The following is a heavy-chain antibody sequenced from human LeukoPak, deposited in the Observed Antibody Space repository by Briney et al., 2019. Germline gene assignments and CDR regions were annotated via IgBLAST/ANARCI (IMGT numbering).Heavy chain of an antibody. J-gene: IGHJ4*02. V-gene: IGHV4-59*01. D-gene: IGHD2-21*02. CDR3: AIFTDYYFDY. Sequence: SETLSLTCTVSDGSISSYYWGWIRQPPGKGLEWIGYIYYSGNTNSNPSLKSRVTISVDTSKNQFSLKLSSVTAADTAVYYCAIFTDYYFDYWGQGTLVTVSS. CDR1: DGSISSYY. CDR2: IYYSGNT.